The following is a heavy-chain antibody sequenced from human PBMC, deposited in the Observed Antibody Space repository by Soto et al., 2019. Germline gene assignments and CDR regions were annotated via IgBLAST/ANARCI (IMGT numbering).Heavy chain of an antibody. CDR3: ARATIVPHYYYGMDV. CDR1: GYSFTSYW. CDR2: IYPGDSDT. V-gene: IGHV5-51*01. D-gene: IGHD2-2*01. Sequence: GASLKISCKGSGYSFTSYWIGWVRQRPGKGLEWMGIIYPGDSDTRYSPSFQGQVTISADKSISTAYLQWSSLKASDTAMYYCARATIVPHYYYGMDVWGQGTTVTVSS. J-gene: IGHJ6*02.